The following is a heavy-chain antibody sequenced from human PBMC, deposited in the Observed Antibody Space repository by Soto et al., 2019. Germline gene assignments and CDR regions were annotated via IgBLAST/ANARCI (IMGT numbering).Heavy chain of an antibody. CDR1: VGTFSNYP. CDR2: IIPIFGTT. V-gene: IGHV1-69*12. CDR3: ARGNHRWLQLWYFDL. J-gene: IGHJ2*01. Sequence: QVQLVQSGAEVKKPGSSVKVSCKASVGTFSNYPISWVRQAPGQGLEWMGGIIPIFGTTNYAQKFQGRVTITADESTSTAYMELSSLRSEDTAVFYCARGNHRWLQLWYFDLWGRGTLVTVSS. D-gene: IGHD5-12*01.